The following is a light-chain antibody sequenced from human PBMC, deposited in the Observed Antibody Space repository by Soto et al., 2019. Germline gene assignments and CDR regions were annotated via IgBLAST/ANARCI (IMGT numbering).Light chain of an antibody. J-gene: IGKJ2*01. CDR2: KAS. Sequence: DIPMTQSPSTLSASVGDRVTITCRASQTIDNWLAWYQRKPGRAPKLLISKASTLESGVPSRFSGSGSGTEFTLTISSLQPDDFATYYCQQYSRYYTFGQGTKLEIK. CDR3: QQYSRYYT. V-gene: IGKV1-5*03. CDR1: QTIDNW.